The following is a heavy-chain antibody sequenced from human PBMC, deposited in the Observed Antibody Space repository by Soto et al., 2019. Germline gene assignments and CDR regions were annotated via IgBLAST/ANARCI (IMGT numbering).Heavy chain of an antibody. J-gene: IGHJ6*02. CDR3: ARDRGDAAAGYYFYYGMDV. V-gene: IGHV3-30-3*01. CDR2: ISYDGTNK. Sequence: GGSLRLSCAASGFTFNRYAMHWVRQAPGKGLDWLAVISYDGTNKYYADSVKGRFTISRDNSNNTLYLQMNSLRAEDTALYYCARDRGDAAAGYYFYYGMDVWGQGTSVTVSS. D-gene: IGHD6-13*01. CDR1: GFTFNRYA.